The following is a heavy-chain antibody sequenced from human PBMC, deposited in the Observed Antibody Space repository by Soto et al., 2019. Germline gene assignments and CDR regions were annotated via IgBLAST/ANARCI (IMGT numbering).Heavy chain of an antibody. V-gene: IGHV3-48*03. Sequence: EVQLVESGGGLVQPGGSLRLSCAASGFTFSSYEMNWVRQAPGKGLEWVSYISSSGSTIYYADSVKGRFTISRDNAKNSLYLQMNSLRAEDTAVYYCARDPLRGYYDSSGYYFPDYWGQGTLVTVSS. CDR2: ISSSGSTI. CDR3: ARDPLRGYYDSSGYYFPDY. CDR1: GFTFSSYE. D-gene: IGHD3-22*01. J-gene: IGHJ4*02.